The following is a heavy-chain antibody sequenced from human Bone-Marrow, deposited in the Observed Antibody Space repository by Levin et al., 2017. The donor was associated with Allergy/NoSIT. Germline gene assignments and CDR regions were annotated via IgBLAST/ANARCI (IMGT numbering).Heavy chain of an antibody. V-gene: IGHV3-30*18. Sequence: RTGGSLRLSCAASGFTFSSYGMHWVRQAPGKGLEWVAVISYDGSNKYYADSVKGRFTISRDNSKNTLYLQMNSLRAEDTAVYYCAKEGECSGGSCSLLTPRQYYFDYWGQGTLVTVSS. CDR2: ISYDGSNK. CDR3: AKEGECSGGSCSLLTPRQYYFDY. CDR1: GFTFSSYG. J-gene: IGHJ4*02. D-gene: IGHD2-15*01.